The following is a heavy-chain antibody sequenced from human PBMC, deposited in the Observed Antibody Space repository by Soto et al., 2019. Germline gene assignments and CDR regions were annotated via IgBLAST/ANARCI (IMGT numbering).Heavy chain of an antibody. V-gene: IGHV5-51*01. CDR2: TYPGDSDT. J-gene: IGHJ4*02. Sequence: PGEVLKISCKGSGYSFTSYWIGWVRQMPGKGLEWMGITYPGDSDTRYSPSFQGQVTISADKSISTAYLQWSSLKASDTAMYYCARTGEQQLAPSIDWGQGTLVTVSS. CDR3: ARTGEQQLAPSID. CDR1: GYSFTSYW. D-gene: IGHD6-13*01.